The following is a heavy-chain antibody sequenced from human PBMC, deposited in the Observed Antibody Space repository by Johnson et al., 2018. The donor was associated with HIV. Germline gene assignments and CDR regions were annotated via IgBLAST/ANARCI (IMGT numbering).Heavy chain of an antibody. CDR3: TTDKGVAAAGGGSFGAFDI. J-gene: IGHJ3*02. V-gene: IGHV3-30-3*01. D-gene: IGHD6-13*01. CDR2: ISYDGSNK. CDR1: GFTFSSYA. Sequence: VQLVESGGGVVPPGRSLRLSCAASGFTFSSYAMHWVRQAPGKGLEWVAVISYDGSNKYYAAPVKGRFTISRDDSKNTLYLQMNSLKTEDTAVYYCTTDKGVAAAGGGSFGAFDIWGQGTMVTVSS.